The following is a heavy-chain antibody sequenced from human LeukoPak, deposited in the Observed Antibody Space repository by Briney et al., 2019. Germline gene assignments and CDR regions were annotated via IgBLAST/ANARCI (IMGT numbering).Heavy chain of an antibody. J-gene: IGHJ4*02. CDR3: AGANRKYYFDY. Sequence: GGSLRLSCSASGFTFNTYGMNWVRQTPGKGLEWLSYISSSGGTTYYADSVRGRFTISRDNAENSLYLQMNSLRDEDTAVYYCAGANRKYYFDYWGQGTLVTVSS. CDR1: GFTFNTYG. D-gene: IGHD1-14*01. CDR2: ISSSGGTT. V-gene: IGHV3-48*02.